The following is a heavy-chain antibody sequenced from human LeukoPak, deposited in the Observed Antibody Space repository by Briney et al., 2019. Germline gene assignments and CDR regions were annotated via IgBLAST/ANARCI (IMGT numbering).Heavy chain of an antibody. Sequence: SETLSLTCTVSGGSISSGGYYWSWIRQPPGKGLEWIGYIYYSGSTYYNPSLKSRVTISVDTSKNQFSLKLSSVTAADTAVYYCARGGIFGVVTDAFDIWGQGTMVTVSS. V-gene: IGHV4-30-4*08. D-gene: IGHD3-3*01. CDR1: GGSISSGGYY. CDR3: ARGGIFGVVTDAFDI. CDR2: IYYSGST. J-gene: IGHJ3*02.